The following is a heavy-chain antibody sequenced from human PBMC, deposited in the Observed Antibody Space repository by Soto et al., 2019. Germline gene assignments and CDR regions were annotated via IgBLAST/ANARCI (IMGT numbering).Heavy chain of an antibody. V-gene: IGHV3-74*01. CDR1: GFTFSSHW. Sequence: EVQLVESGGDLVQPGGSLRLSCAASGFTFSSHWMHWVRQDPEKGLVWVSRINGDGISTSYADSVKGRFTISRDNAKDTLYLHMNSLGAEDTAVYYCARISQGTYCRGGNCYSDYWGQGTLVTVSS. J-gene: IGHJ4*02. D-gene: IGHD2-15*01. CDR3: ARISQGTYCRGGNCYSDY. CDR2: INGDGIST.